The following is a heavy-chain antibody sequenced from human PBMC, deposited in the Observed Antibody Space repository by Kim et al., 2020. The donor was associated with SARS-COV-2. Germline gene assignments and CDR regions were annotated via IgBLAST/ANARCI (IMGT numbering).Heavy chain of an antibody. D-gene: IGHD6-19*01. CDR3: AKVRSGWYPLDY. J-gene: IGHJ4*02. Sequence: YYADSVKGQFTISRDNSKNTLYLQMNSLRAEDTAVYYCAKVRSGWYPLDYWGQGTLVTVSS. V-gene: IGHV3-23*01.